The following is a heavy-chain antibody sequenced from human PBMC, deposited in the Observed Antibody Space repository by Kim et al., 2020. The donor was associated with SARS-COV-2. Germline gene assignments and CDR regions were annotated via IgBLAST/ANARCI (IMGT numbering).Heavy chain of an antibody. CDR1: GYTFTSYA. V-gene: IGHV7-4-1*02. D-gene: IGHD2-15*01. CDR2: INTNTGNP. J-gene: IGHJ3*02. Sequence: ASVKVSCKASGYTFTSYAVNWVRQAPGQGLECMGWINTNTGNPTYAQGFTGRFVFSLDTSVSTAYLQISSLKSEDTAVYYCARSPGYCSGGSCYSSAFDIWGQGTMVTVSS. CDR3: ARSPGYCSGGSCYSSAFDI.